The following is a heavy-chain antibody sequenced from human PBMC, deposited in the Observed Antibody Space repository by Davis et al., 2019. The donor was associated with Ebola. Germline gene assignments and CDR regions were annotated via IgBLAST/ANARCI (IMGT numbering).Heavy chain of an antibody. CDR1: GFTFSSYS. J-gene: IGHJ4*02. Sequence: GESLKISCAASGFTFSSYSMNWVRQAPGKGLEWVSATTGDGKVTYYADSVKGRFTISRDNSKSTLYLQMNSLRDEDTAVYSCARRHDSHTYYFFDNWGQGTLVTVSS. CDR2: TTGDGKVT. V-gene: IGHV3-23*01. D-gene: IGHD3-22*01. CDR3: ARRHDSHTYYFFDN.